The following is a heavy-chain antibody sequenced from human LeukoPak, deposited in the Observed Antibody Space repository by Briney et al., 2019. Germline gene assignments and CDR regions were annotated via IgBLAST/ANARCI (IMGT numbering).Heavy chain of an antibody. CDR1: GFTFSSYE. CDR3: ARDSWFTMVRGVGSENAFDI. CDR2: ISSSGSTI. V-gene: IGHV3-48*03. J-gene: IGHJ3*02. Sequence: GGSLRLSCAASGFTFSSYEMNWVRQAPGKGLEWVSYISSSGSTIYYADSVKGRFTISRDNAKNSLYLQMNSLRAEDTAVYYCARDSWFTMVRGVGSENAFDIWGQGTMVTVSS. D-gene: IGHD3-10*01.